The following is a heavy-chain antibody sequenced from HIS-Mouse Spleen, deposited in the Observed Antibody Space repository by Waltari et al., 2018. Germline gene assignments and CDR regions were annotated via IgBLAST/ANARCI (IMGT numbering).Heavy chain of an antibody. V-gene: IGHV4-34*01. CDR2: INHSGST. D-gene: IGHD6-13*01. CDR3: ARSWGQWYFDL. J-gene: IGHJ2*01. CDR1: GGPSIGYY. Sequence: QVQLQPWGAGLLKPSESLSLTRAVYGGPSIGYYWSWSRQPPGKGLAWIGEINHSGSTNYNPSLKSRVTISVDTSKNQFSLKLSSVTAADTAVYYCARSWGQWYFDLWGRGTLVTVSS.